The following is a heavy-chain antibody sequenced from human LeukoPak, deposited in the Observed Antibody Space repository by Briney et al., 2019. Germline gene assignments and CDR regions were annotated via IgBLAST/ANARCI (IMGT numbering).Heavy chain of an antibody. Sequence: PSETLSLTCTVSGGSISSSSYYWGWIRQPPGKGLEWIGSIYYSGSTYYNPSLKSRVTISVDTSKNQFSLKLSSVTAADTAVYYCARVSPHRGWLQLTTPMGDYWGQGTLVTVSS. J-gene: IGHJ4*02. CDR1: GGSISSSSYY. CDR3: ARVSPHRGWLQLTTPMGDY. V-gene: IGHV4-39*07. CDR2: IYYSGST. D-gene: IGHD5-24*01.